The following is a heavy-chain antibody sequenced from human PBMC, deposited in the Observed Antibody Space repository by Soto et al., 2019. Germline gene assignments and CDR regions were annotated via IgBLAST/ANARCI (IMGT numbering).Heavy chain of an antibody. Sequence: SETLSLTCAVSGGSISSGTYHWSWIRHHPGKGLEWIGYIYYSGSTYYNPSLKSRLTISVDTSKNQFSLRLSSVTAADTAVYYCAREMNYYDTSGDSYFDYWGQGTLVTVSS. D-gene: IGHD3-22*01. V-gene: IGHV4-31*11. CDR3: AREMNYYDTSGDSYFDY. CDR1: GGSISSGTYH. J-gene: IGHJ4*02. CDR2: IYYSGST.